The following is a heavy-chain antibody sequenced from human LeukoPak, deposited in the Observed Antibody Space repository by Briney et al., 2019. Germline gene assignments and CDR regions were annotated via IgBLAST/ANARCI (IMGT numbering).Heavy chain of an antibody. CDR1: GFTFSSYA. D-gene: IGHD3-22*01. CDR3: ALSPPNYDSSGYYH. V-gene: IGHV3-23*01. CDR2: ISGSGGST. J-gene: IGHJ5*02. Sequence: GGSLRLSCAASGFTFSSYAMSWVRQAPGKGLEWVSAISGSGGSTYYADSVKGRFTISRDNSKNTLYLQMNSLRAEDTAVYYRALSPPNYDSSGYYHWGQGTLVTVSS.